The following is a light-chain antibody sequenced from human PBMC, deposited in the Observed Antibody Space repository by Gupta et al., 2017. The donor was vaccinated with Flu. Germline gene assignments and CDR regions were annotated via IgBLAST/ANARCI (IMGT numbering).Light chain of an antibody. J-gene: IGLJ2*01. Sequence: VTICCTGTSRDVGGCNYVSWYQQHPGKAPKLLVYDVSKRTSGVPDRFSGSKSGKTASLTVSGLQAEDEADYYCPSYVPNNMRELGGGTKLTVL. V-gene: IGLV2-8*01. CDR3: PSYVPNNMRE. CDR1: SRDVGGCNY. CDR2: DVS.